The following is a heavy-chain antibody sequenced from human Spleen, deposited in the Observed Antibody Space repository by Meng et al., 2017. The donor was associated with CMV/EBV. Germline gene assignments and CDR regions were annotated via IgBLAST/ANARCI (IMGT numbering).Heavy chain of an antibody. CDR1: GYTFINYN. Sequence: APVKVSCKASGYTFINYNINWVRQATGQGLEWMGWMNPKSGDTAYAQKFQDRVTITRYTSTNTVYMSLSSRTTDDTAVYYCARHSTGWSKLDYWGQGALVTVSS. CDR3: ARHSTGWSKLDY. V-gene: IGHV1-8*03. D-gene: IGHD6-19*01. J-gene: IGHJ4*02. CDR2: MNPKSGDT.